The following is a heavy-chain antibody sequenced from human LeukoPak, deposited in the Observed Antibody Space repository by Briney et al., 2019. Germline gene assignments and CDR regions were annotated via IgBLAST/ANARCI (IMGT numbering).Heavy chain of an antibody. D-gene: IGHD6-13*01. J-gene: IGHJ6*02. CDR3: AIYSSSWYLYYYYYYGMDV. Sequence: ASVKVSCKASGYTFTSYDINWVRQATGQGLEWMGWMNPNSGNTGYAQKFQGRVTMTRNTSISTAYMELSSLRSEDTAVYYCAIYSSSWYLYYYYYYGMDVWGRGTTVTVSS. CDR2: MNPNSGNT. V-gene: IGHV1-8*01. CDR1: GYTFTSYD.